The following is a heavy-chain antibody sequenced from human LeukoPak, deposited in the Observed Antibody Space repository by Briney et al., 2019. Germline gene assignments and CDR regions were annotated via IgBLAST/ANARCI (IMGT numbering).Heavy chain of an antibody. CDR2: ISYDGSNK. CDR3: ARDKGDYYFDY. V-gene: IGHV3-30*01. D-gene: IGHD2-21*02. CDR1: GFTFSSYA. J-gene: IGHJ4*02. Sequence: GGSLRLSCAASGFTFSSYAMHWVRQAPGKGLEWVAVISYDGSNKYYADSVKGRFTISRDNSKNTLYLQMNSLRAEDMAVYYCARDKGDYYFDYWGQGTLVTVSS.